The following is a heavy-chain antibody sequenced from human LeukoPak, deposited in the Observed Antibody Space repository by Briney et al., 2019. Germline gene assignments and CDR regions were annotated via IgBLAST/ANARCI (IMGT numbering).Heavy chain of an antibody. CDR1: GGSISSGGYS. J-gene: IGHJ4*02. V-gene: IGHV4-31*03. D-gene: IGHD3-10*01. CDR2: IYYSGST. CDR3: ARSHVRGVINY. Sequence: PSQTLSLTCTVSGGSISSGGYSWSWIRQHPGKGLEWIGYIYYSGSTYYNPSLKSRVTISVDTSKNQFSLKLSSVTAEDTAVYYCARSHVRGVINYWGQGNLVTVSS.